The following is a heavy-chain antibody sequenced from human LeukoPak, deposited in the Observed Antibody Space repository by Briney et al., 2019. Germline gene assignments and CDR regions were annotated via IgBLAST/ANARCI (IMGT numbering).Heavy chain of an antibody. V-gene: IGHV3-23*01. J-gene: IGHJ4*02. Sequence: GGSLRLSCAASGFSFSSYAMSWVRQAPGKGLEWVSAISASGGSTYHADSVKGRFTISRDSSKNTLYLQMNSLRAEDTAVYYCARDYGGDAGLDSWGQGTLVTVSS. CDR2: ISASGGST. D-gene: IGHD4-23*01. CDR3: ARDYGGDAGLDS. CDR1: GFSFSSYA.